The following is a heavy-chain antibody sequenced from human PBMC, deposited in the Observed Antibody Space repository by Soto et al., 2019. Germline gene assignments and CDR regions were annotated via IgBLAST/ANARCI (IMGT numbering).Heavy chain of an antibody. CDR2: ISWNSGSI. J-gene: IGHJ6*02. CDR3: AKDQGYCISTSCEGPLDYYYYGMDP. V-gene: IGHV3-9*01. CDR1: GFNFDDYA. D-gene: IGHD2-2*01. Sequence: PGGSLRLSCAASGFNFDDYAMHWVRQAPGKGLEWVSGISWNSGSIGYADSVKGRFTISRDNAKNSLYLQMNSLRAEDTALYYCAKDQGYCISTSCEGPLDYYYYGMDPWGQGIMVTVSS.